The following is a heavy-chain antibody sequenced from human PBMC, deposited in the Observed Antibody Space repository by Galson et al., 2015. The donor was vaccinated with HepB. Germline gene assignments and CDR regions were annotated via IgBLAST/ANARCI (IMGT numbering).Heavy chain of an antibody. V-gene: IGHV3-73*01. Sequence: SLRLSCATSGFTFSGSAIHWVRQASGKGLQWIGRIRSKAHDYATAYAASVKGRFTISRDDSKSTAYLQMGGLDTGDSAVYYCTRRLYDSNGNDYWGQGTLVTVSS. J-gene: IGHJ4*02. CDR1: GFTFSGSA. CDR2: IRSKAHDYAT. D-gene: IGHD3-22*01. CDR3: TRRLYDSNGNDY.